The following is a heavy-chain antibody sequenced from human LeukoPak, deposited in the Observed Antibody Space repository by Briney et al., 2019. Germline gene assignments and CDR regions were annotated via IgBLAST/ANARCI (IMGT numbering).Heavy chain of an antibody. J-gene: IGHJ5*02. Sequence: KTGGSLRLSCAASGFTFRSYAMSWVRQAPGKGLEWVSAISGSGGSTYYADSVKGRFTISRDNSKNTLYLQMNSLRAEDTAVYYCAKQTAYPPYWFDPWGQGTLVTVSS. V-gene: IGHV3-23*01. CDR2: ISGSGGST. D-gene: IGHD1-1*01. CDR3: AKQTAYPPYWFDP. CDR1: GFTFRSYA.